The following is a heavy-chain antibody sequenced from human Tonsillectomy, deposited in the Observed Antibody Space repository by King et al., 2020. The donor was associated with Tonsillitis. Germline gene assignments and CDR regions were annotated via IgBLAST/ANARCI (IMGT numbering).Heavy chain of an antibody. Sequence: VQLQESGPGLVKPSETLSLTCTVSGDSISSYYWSWIRQPAGEGLEWIGRMYTSGITNHNPSLKRRVTMSVDTSKNQFSLKLSSVTAADTAVYYCARDRDDYIWGSFGMDVWGQGTTVIVSS. CDR2: MYTSGIT. V-gene: IGHV4-4*07. D-gene: IGHD3-16*01. CDR1: GDSISSYY. CDR3: ARDRDDYIWGSFGMDV. J-gene: IGHJ6*02.